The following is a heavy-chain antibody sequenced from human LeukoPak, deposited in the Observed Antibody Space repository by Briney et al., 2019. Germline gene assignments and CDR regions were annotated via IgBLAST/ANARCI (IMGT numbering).Heavy chain of an antibody. J-gene: IGHJ5*02. Sequence: SETLSLTCTVSGGSISSRSCYWGWLRQPPGKGLEWIASIFYSGSTYHNPSLKSRVTISVDTSKSQFSLKLSSVTAADTAVYFCARHPLKAYVSDWFDPWGQGTLVTVSS. CDR1: GGSISSRSCY. V-gene: IGHV4-39*01. D-gene: IGHD3-10*02. CDR2: IFYSGST. CDR3: ARHPLKAYVSDWFDP.